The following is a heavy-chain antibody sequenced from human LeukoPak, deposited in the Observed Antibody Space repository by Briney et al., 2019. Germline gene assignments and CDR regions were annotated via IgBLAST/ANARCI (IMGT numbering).Heavy chain of an antibody. V-gene: IGHV4-39*01. D-gene: IGHD1-14*01. J-gene: IGHJ5*02. CDR3: ARLNKPGWFDP. Sequence: SETLSLTCTVSGGSISSSSYYWGWIRQPPGKGLEWIGNIYYSGSTYDNPSLKSRLTISVDTSKNQISLKLTSVTAADTAVYYCARLNKPGWFDPWGQGTLVTVSS. CDR1: GGSISSSSYY. CDR2: IYYSGST.